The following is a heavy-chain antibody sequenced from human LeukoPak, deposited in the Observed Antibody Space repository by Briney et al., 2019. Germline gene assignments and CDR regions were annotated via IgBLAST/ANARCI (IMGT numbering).Heavy chain of an antibody. CDR3: ARGNKLHSALYYYYYMDV. CDR2: MNPNSGNT. V-gene: IGHV1-8*03. Sequence: ASVKVSCKASGYTFTSYDINWVRQATGQGLEWMGWMNPNSGNTGYAQKFQGRVTITRNTSISTAYMELSSLRSEDTAVYYCARGNKLHSALYYYYYMDVWGKGTTVTVSS. CDR1: GYTFTSYD. D-gene: IGHD5-24*01. J-gene: IGHJ6*03.